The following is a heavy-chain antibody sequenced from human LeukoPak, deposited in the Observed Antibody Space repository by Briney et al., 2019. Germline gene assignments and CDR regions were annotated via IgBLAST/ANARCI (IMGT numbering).Heavy chain of an antibody. J-gene: IGHJ4*02. D-gene: IGHD3-9*01. CDR1: GFTFSSYA. V-gene: IGHV3-23*01. CDR2: ISGSGGST. Sequence: GGSLRLSCAASGFTFSSYAMSWVRQAPGKGLEWVSAISGSGGSTYYADSVKGRFTISRDNSKNTLYLQMNSLRAEDTAVYYCAKDGALDDILTGYPFPYYWGQGTLVTVSS. CDR3: AKDGALDDILTGYPFPYY.